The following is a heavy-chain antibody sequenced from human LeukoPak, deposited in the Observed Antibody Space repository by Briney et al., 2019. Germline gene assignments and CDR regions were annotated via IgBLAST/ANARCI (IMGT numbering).Heavy chain of an antibody. CDR1: GFTFSDHY. CDR3: ARDQSDHFDY. CDR2: IYSGGST. Sequence: PGGSLRLSCAASGFTFSDHYMDWVRQAPGKGLEWVSVIYSGGSTYYADSVKGRFTISRDNSKNTLYLQMNSLRAEDTAVYYCARDQSDHFDYWGQGTLVTVSS. V-gene: IGHV3-66*01. J-gene: IGHJ4*02.